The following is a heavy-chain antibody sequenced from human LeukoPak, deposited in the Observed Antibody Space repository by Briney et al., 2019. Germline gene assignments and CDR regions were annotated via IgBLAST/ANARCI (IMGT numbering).Heavy chain of an antibody. CDR1: GFTFSNAW. CDR2: ISSSSSTI. J-gene: IGHJ4*02. CDR3: AREYGGTKDFDY. V-gene: IGHV3-48*04. D-gene: IGHD3-16*01. Sequence: GGSLRLSCAASGFTFSNAWMSWVRQAPGKGLEWVSCISSSSSTIQYADSVKGRFTISRDNAKNSLYLQMNSLRAEDTAVYYCAREYGGTKDFDYWGQGTLVTVSS.